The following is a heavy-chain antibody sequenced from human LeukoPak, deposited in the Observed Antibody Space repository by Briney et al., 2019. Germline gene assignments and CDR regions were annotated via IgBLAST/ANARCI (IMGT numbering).Heavy chain of an antibody. J-gene: IGHJ4*02. CDR1: GFTFSSNH. Sequence: GGSLRLSCAVSGFTFSSNHMSWVRQAPGKGLEWVSAISGSGGSTYYADSVKGRFTISRDNSKNTLYLQMNSLRAEDTAVYYCAKGPRYSSSLDYWGQGTLVTVSS. CDR2: ISGSGGST. V-gene: IGHV3-23*01. D-gene: IGHD6-13*01. CDR3: AKGPRYSSSLDY.